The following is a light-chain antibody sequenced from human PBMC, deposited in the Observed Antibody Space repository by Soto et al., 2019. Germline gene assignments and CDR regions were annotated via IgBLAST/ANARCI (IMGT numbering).Light chain of an antibody. CDR1: SSNIGAGYD. CDR2: GDS. J-gene: IGLJ2*01. CDR3: QSYLNCLADSVV. V-gene: IGLV1-40*01. Sequence: QSVLTQPPSVSGAPGQRDTISCTGSSSNIGAGYDVNWYQQFPGTAPQLLIYGDSNRPSGVPDRFSGSKSGTSASLANTGVQAEDEADYYRQSYLNCLADSVVFGGGTKLTVL.